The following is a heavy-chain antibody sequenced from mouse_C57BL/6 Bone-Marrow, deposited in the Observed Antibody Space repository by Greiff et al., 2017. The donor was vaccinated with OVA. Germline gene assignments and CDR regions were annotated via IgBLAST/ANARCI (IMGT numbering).Heavy chain of an antibody. CDR2: ISSGGDYI. CDR1: GFTFSSYA. D-gene: IGHD4-1*01. CDR3: TRDWEDAMDY. V-gene: IGHV5-9-1*02. Sequence: EVQGVESGEGLVKPGGSLKLSCAASGFTFSSYAMSWVRQTPEKRLEWVGYISSGGDYIYYADNVKGRFTLSRDNARNTLYLQMSSLKSEDSAMYYCTRDWEDAMDYWGQGTSVTVSS. J-gene: IGHJ4*01.